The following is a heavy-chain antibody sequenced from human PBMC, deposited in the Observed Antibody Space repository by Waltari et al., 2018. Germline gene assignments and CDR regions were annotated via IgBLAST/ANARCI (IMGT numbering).Heavy chain of an antibody. J-gene: IGHJ4*02. CDR3: AREVYRSGGH. CDR2: LYSDGRT. CDR1: GFTVSRNY. V-gene: IGHV3-53*01. D-gene: IGHD6-19*01. Sequence: EMQLVESGGGLIQPGESLRLSCAASGFTVSRNYMSWFRQAPGGGLQWVSILYSDGRTFYADSVKGRFTISRDNSKNTVYLEMNSLRAEDTAMYYCAREVYRSGGHWGQGTLVTVSS.